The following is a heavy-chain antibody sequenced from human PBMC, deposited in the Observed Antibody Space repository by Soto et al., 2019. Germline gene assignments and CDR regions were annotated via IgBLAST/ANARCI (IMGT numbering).Heavy chain of an antibody. CDR1: GFTFSTYG. D-gene: IGHD6-6*01. J-gene: IGHJ6*02. CDR3: ARGLSEYSSSSHYYYGMDV. V-gene: IGHV3-33*01. Sequence: QVQLVESGGGVVQPGRSLRLSCAASGFTFSTYGMHWVRQAPGKGLEWVAVIWYDGSNKYYADSVKGRFTISRDNSKNXLXRQMNSLRAEDTAVYYCARGLSEYSSSSHYYYGMDVWGQGTTVTVSS. CDR2: IWYDGSNK.